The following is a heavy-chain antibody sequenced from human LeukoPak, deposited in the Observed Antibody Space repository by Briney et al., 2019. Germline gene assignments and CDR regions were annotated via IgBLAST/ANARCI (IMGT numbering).Heavy chain of an antibody. CDR1: GYTFTGYY. V-gene: IGHV1-2*02. CDR3: ATQQAPGRYCSGGSCYSSPDY. Sequence: GASVKVSCKASGYTFTGYYMHWVRQAPGQGLEWMGWINPNSGGTNYAQKFQGRVTMTRDTSISTAYMELSRLRSDDTAVYYCATQQAPGRYCSGGSCYSSPDYWDQGPLVTVSS. D-gene: IGHD2-15*01. CDR2: INPNSGGT. J-gene: IGHJ4*02.